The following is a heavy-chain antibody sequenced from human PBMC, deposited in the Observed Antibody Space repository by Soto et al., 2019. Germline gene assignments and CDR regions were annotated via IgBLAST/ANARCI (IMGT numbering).Heavy chain of an antibody. J-gene: IGHJ6*02. D-gene: IGHD3-10*01. CDR3: ARGLYYYGSGSYYNVSYYYYGMDV. CDR2: ISYAGSNK. CDR1: GFTFSSYA. V-gene: IGHV3-30-3*01. Sequence: QVQLVESGGGVVQPGRSLRLSCAASGFTFSSYAMHWVRQAPGKGLEWVAVISYAGSNKYYADSVKGRFTISRDNSKNTLYLQMNSLRAEDTAVYYCARGLYYYGSGSYYNVSYYYYGMDVWGQGTTVTVSS.